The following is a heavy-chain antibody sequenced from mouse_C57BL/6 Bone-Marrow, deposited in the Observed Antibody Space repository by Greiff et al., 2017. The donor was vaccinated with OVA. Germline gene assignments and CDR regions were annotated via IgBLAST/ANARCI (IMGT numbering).Heavy chain of an antibody. D-gene: IGHD3-2*02. Sequence: QVQLKESGAELVKPGASVKMSCKASGYTFTTYPIEWMKQNHGKSLEWIGNFHPYNDDTKYNEKFKGKATLTVEKSSSTVYLELSRLTSDDSAVYYCARGAAQAREGFAYWGQGTLVTVSA. CDR1: GYTFTTYP. CDR3: ARGAAQAREGFAY. V-gene: IGHV1-47*01. J-gene: IGHJ3*01. CDR2: FHPYNDDT.